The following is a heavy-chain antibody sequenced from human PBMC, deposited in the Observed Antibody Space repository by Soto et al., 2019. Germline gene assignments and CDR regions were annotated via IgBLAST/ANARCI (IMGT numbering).Heavy chain of an antibody. CDR2: INWKSDI. J-gene: IGHJ4*02. CDR3: AISQDRGGRTTFIY. CDR1: GFTFDDNA. V-gene: IGHV3-9*01. Sequence: GGSLRLSCAVSGFTFDDNAMHWVRQAPEKGLEWVSGINWKSDIGYADSVKGRFAISRDNAENSLYPQMNSLRAEDTALYYCAISQDRGGRTTFIYWGQGTQVTVSS. D-gene: IGHD3-16*01.